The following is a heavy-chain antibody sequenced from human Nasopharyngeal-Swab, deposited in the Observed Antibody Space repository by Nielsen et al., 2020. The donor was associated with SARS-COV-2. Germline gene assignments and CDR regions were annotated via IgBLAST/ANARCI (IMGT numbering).Heavy chain of an antibody. CDR2: ISYDGSNK. CDR3: AREWAGATPYFDY. V-gene: IGHV3-30*04. Sequence: GGSLRLSCAASGFTFSSYAMHWVRQAPGKGLEWVAVISYDGSNKYYADPVKGRFTISRDNSKNTLYLQMNSLGAEDTAVYYCAREWAGATPYFDYWGQGTLVTVSS. D-gene: IGHD1-26*01. J-gene: IGHJ4*02. CDR1: GFTFSSYA.